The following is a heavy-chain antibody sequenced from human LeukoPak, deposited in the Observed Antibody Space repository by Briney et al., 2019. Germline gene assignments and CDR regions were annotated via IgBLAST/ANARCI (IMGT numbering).Heavy chain of an antibody. CDR1: GGSFSGYY. CDR3: ARHGARIAGDWFDP. J-gene: IGHJ5*02. D-gene: IGHD6-13*01. V-gene: IGHV4-34*01. Sequence: SETLSLTCAVYGGSFSGYYWSWIRQPPGKGLEWIGEINHSGSTNYNPSLKSRVTISVDTSKNQFSLKLSSVTAADTAVYYCARHGARIAGDWFDPWGQGTLVTVSS. CDR2: INHSGST.